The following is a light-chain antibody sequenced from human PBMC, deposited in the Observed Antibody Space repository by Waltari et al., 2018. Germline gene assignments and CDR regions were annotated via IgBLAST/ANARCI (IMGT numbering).Light chain of an antibody. CDR2: AAS. CDR1: QYVNIH. V-gene: IGKV3-15*01. Sequence: VMTQSQATLSASPGESATLSCRASQYVNIHLDWYQQKPGQAPRLLIYAASTRATGVPARFSGSGAGTDFTLTISSLQSEDSAVYYCQQYNDWPRTFGLGTKVEIK. CDR3: QQYNDWPRT. J-gene: IGKJ1*01.